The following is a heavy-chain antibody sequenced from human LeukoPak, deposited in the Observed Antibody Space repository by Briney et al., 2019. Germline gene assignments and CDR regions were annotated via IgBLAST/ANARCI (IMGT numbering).Heavy chain of an antibody. D-gene: IGHD4-11*01. Sequence: SETLSLTCTVSGGSIGSGTHYYNWIRQHPGKGLEWIGYIYYTGVTSYNPSLKSRDIMTVDMSMNQVSMKLSSLTAADTAVYYCAASSGVTLGRFWGQGTLVTVSA. CDR1: GGSIGSGTHY. J-gene: IGHJ4*02. CDR2: IYYTGVT. CDR3: AASSGVTLGRF. V-gene: IGHV4-31*03.